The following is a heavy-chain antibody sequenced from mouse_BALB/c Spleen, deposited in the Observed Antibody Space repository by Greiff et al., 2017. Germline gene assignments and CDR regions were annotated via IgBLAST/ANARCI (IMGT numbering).Heavy chain of an antibody. CDR1: GYTFTSYW. Sequence: QVQLQQSGADLAKPGASVKMSCKASGYTFTSYWMHWVNQRPGQGLEWIGYINPSTGYTEYNQKFKDKATLTADKSSSTAYMQLSSLTSEDSAVYYCARGDYDVRVAMDYWGQGTSVTVSS. D-gene: IGHD2-4*01. CDR2: INPSTGYT. V-gene: IGHV1-7*01. CDR3: ARGDYDVRVAMDY. J-gene: IGHJ4*01.